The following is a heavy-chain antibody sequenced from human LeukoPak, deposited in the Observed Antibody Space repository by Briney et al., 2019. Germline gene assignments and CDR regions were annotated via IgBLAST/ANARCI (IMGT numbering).Heavy chain of an antibody. CDR2: IYYSGST. Sequence: PSETLSLTCTVSGGSISSSSYYWGWIRQPPGKGLEWIGSIYYSGSTYYNPSLKSRVTISVDTSKNQFSLKLSSVTAADTAVYYCARDRFHSSSWSPFDYWGQGTLVTVSS. CDR3: ARDRFHSSSWSPFDY. D-gene: IGHD6-13*01. V-gene: IGHV4-39*07. CDR1: GGSISSSSYY. J-gene: IGHJ4*02.